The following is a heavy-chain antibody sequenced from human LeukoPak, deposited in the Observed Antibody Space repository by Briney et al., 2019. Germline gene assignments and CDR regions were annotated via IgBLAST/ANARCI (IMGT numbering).Heavy chain of an antibody. CDR1: GFTFDDYA. D-gene: IGHD2-2*01. CDR3: AKAYCSSTSCSDY. CDR2: ISWNSGSI. J-gene: IGHJ4*02. V-gene: IGHV3-9*01. Sequence: GGSLRLSCAASGFTFDDYAMHWVRQAPGKGLEWVSGISWNSGSIGYADSVKGRFTISRDNAKNSLYLQMNSLRAEDTALYYCAKAYCSSTSCSDYWGQGTLVTVSS.